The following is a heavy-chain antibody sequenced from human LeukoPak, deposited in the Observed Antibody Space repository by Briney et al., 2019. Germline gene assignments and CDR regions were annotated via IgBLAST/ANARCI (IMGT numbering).Heavy chain of an antibody. CDR2: ISASGST. V-gene: IGHV4-59*12. J-gene: IGHJ4*02. D-gene: IGHD2-8*02. CDR3: ASGYTNWWPLDY. Sequence: SETLSLTCGVTGGSMTSYCWSWIRQAPGKGLEWIGYISASGSTNYNPSLGSRLTISMDASKNQFSLSLTSVTAADTAVYYCASGYTNWWPLDYWGQGARVIVSS. CDR1: GGSMTSYC.